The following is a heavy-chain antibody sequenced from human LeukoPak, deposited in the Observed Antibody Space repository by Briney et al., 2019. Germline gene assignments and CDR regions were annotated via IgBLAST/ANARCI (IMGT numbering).Heavy chain of an antibody. CDR2: INPNSGGT. J-gene: IGHJ3*02. CDR1: GYTFTGYY. CDR3: ATYDNWNDATWGAFDI. V-gene: IGHV1-2*02. D-gene: IGHD1-1*01. Sequence: GASVKVSCKASGYTFTGYYMHWVRQAPGQGLEWMGWINPNSGGTNYAQKFQGRVTMTRDTSISTAYMELSRLRSDDTAVYYCATYDNWNDATWGAFDIWGQGTMVTVSS.